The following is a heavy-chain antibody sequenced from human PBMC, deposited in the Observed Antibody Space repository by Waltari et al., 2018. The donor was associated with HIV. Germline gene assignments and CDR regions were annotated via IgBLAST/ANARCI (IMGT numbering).Heavy chain of an antibody. CDR3: ARVWSGSYYGY. CDR2: IKQDGSEK. J-gene: IGHJ4*02. D-gene: IGHD1-26*01. V-gene: IGHV3-7*01. CDR1: GFTFSSYW. Sequence: EVQLVESGGGLVQPGGSLRLSCAASGFTFSSYWMSWVRQAPGKGLEGVANIKQDGSEKYYVDSVKGRFTISRDNAKNSLYLQMNSLRAEDTAVYYCARVWSGSYYGYWGQGTLVTVSS.